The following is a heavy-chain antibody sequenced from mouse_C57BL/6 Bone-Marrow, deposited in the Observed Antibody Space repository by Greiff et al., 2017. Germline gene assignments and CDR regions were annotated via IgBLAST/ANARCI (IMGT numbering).Heavy chain of an antibody. V-gene: IGHV14-4*01. Sequence: VQLKESGAELVRPGASVKLSCTASGFNIKDDYMHWVKQRPEQGLEWIGWIDPENGDTEYASKFQGKATITADTSSNTAYLQLSSRTSEDTAVYYCTNYYAMDYWGQGTSVTVSS. CDR1: GFNIKDDY. CDR2: IDPENGDT. J-gene: IGHJ4*01. CDR3: TNYYAMDY.